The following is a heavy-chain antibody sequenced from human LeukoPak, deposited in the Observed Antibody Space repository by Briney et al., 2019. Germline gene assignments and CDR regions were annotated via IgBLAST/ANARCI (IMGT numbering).Heavy chain of an antibody. CDR2: IYYSGST. CDR3: ARGLMMAVAGRGEFHY. V-gene: IGHV4-59*01. CDR1: GASISSYY. J-gene: IGHJ4*02. Sequence: RTSETLSLTCIVSGASISSYYWSWIRHPPGKGLEWIGYIYYSGSTNYNPSLKSRVTISVDTSKNQFSLKLSSVTAADTAVYYCARGLMMAVAGRGEFHYWGQGTLVTVSS. D-gene: IGHD6-13*01.